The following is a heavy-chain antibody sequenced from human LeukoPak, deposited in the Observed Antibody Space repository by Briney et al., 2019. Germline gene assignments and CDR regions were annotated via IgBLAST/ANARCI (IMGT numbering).Heavy chain of an antibody. CDR1: GFTFSSYA. CDR3: ARAWGYYYDSSGPDDAFDI. D-gene: IGHD3-22*01. CDR2: ISYDGSNK. Sequence: GGSLRLSCAASGFTFSSYAMHWVRQAPGKGLEWVAVISYDGSNKYYADSVKGRFTISRDNSKNTLYLQMNSLRAEDTAVYYCARAWGYYYDSSGPDDAFDIWGQGTMVTVSS. J-gene: IGHJ3*02. V-gene: IGHV3-30*04.